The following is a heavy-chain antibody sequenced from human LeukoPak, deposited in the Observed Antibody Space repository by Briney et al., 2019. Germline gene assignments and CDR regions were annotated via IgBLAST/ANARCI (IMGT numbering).Heavy chain of an antibody. J-gene: IGHJ4*02. Sequence: SETLSLTCTVSGGSISSSSDYWGWIRQAPGKGLEWIGSIYYHENTYYNPSLKSRVTISVDTSKNQFSLKLSSVTAADTAVYYCARDGALRYFDWLHPFDYWGQGTLVTVSS. V-gene: IGHV4-39*07. D-gene: IGHD3-9*01. CDR2: IYYHENT. CDR3: ARDGALRYFDWLHPFDY. CDR1: GGSISSSSDY.